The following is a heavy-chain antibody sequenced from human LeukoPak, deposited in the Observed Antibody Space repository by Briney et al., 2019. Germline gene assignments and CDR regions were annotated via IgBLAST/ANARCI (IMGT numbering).Heavy chain of an antibody. V-gene: IGHV7-4-1*02. CDR1: GYTFTSYS. Sequence: ASVKVSCKASGYTFTSYSMNWVRQAPGQGLEWRGWINTNAGNPTYAQGFTGRFVFSLDTSVSTAYLQISSLKAEDTAVYYCARGSILGTVTTRMDYWGQGTLVTVSS. J-gene: IGHJ4*02. CDR2: INTNAGNP. CDR3: ARGSILGTVTTRMDY. D-gene: IGHD4-11*01.